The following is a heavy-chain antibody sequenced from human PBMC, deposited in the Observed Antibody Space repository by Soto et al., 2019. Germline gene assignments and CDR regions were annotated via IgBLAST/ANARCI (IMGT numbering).Heavy chain of an antibody. V-gene: IGHV1-2*02. CDR1: GYTFTGYY. J-gene: IGHJ4*02. Sequence: KVSCKASGYTFTGYYMHRVRQAPGQGLEWMGWINPNSGGTNYAQKFQGRVTMNRDTSISTAYMELSRLRSDDTGVYDFARDMIVFYYWGQETLVTYSS. D-gene: IGHD3-22*01. CDR3: ARDMIVFYY. CDR2: INPNSGGT.